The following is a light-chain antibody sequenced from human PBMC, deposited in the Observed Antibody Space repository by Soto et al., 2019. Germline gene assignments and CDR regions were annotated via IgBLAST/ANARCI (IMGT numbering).Light chain of an antibody. CDR3: LLSYSGAREV. Sequence: QAVVTQEPSLTVSPGGTVTLTCGSSTGAVTSGHYPYWFQQKPGQAPRTLIYDTSNKHSRTPARFSGSLVGGKAALTLSGAQPEDEADYYCLLSYSGAREVFGGGTKLTVL. J-gene: IGLJ2*01. CDR2: DTS. V-gene: IGLV7-46*01. CDR1: TGAVTSGHY.